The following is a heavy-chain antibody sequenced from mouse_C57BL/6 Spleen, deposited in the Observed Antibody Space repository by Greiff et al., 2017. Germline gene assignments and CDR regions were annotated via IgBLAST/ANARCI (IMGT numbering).Heavy chain of an antibody. D-gene: IGHD5-1*01. V-gene: IGHV5-15*01. CDR3: ARRTDEYAWYFDV. CDR1: GFTFSDYG. CDR2: ISNFAYSI. Sequence: EVQVVESGGGLVQPGGSLKLSCAASGFTFSDYGMAWVRQAPRRGPEWVAFISNFAYSIYYADTVTGRFTISRENAKNTLYLEMSSLRSEDTAMYYCARRTDEYAWYFDVWGTGTTVTVSS. J-gene: IGHJ1*03.